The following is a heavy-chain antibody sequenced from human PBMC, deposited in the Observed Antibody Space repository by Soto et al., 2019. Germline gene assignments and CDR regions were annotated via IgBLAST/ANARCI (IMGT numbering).Heavy chain of an antibody. Sequence: ASVKVSCKASGYTFTGYYMHWVRQAPGQGLEWMGWINPNSGGTNYAQKFQGRVTMTRDTSISTAYMELSRLRSDDTAVYYCAAMGMVRDMPHSTPGMDVWGQGTTVTVS. D-gene: IGHD3-10*01. J-gene: IGHJ6*02. CDR1: GYTFTGYY. CDR3: AAMGMVRDMPHSTPGMDV. V-gene: IGHV1-2*02. CDR2: INPNSGGT.